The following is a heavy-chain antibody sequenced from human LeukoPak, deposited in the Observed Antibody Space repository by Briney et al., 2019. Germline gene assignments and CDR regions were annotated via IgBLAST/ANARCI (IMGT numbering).Heavy chain of an antibody. Sequence: GESLKISCKGSGYTFTNYWIGWVRQMPGKGLEWMAIIYPGDSNTRYSPSFQGQVTISADKSISTAYLQWKSLKASGSAMYYCTKRGLDSWGQGTLATVSS. V-gene: IGHV5-51*01. CDR3: TKRGLDS. CDR1: GYTFTNYW. CDR2: IYPGDSNT. J-gene: IGHJ4*02.